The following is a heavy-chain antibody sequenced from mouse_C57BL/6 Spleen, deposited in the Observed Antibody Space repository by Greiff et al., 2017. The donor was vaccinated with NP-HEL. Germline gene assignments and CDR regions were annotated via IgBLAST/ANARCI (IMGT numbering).Heavy chain of an antibody. CDR2: ISSGGSYT. V-gene: IGHV5-6*01. D-gene: IGHD1-1*01. J-gene: IGHJ2*01. CDR1: GFTFSSYG. Sequence: EVKLVESGGDLVKPGGSLKLSCAASGFTFSSYGMSWVRQTPDKRLEWVATISSGGSYTYYPDSVKGRFTISRDNAKNTLYLQMSSLKSEDTAMYYCARQYYGSSYEVYFYFDYWGQGTTLTVSS. CDR3: ARQYYGSSYEVYFYFDY.